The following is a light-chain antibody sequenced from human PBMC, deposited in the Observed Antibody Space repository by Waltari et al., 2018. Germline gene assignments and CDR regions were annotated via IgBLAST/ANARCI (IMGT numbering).Light chain of an antibody. CDR1: QSVGRS. V-gene: IGKV3-20*01. CDR3: QKYVNLPAT. CDR2: DAS. Sequence: EIVLTQSPGTLPLSPGERATLPCRASQSVGRSLAWYQQKPGQAPRLLIYDASRRATGIPDRFSGSGSGTDFSLTISRLEPEDSAMYYCQKYVNLPATFGQGTKVEIK. J-gene: IGKJ1*01.